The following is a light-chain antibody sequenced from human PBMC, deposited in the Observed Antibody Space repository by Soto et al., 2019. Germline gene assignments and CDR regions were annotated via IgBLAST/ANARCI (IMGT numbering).Light chain of an antibody. J-gene: IGLJ1*01. Sequence: QSALTQPRSVSGSPGQSVAISCTGTSSDVGGYNHVAWYQQHPGKAPKLMIFDVNKRPSWVPDRFSGSKSGNTASLTISGLQAEDEADYYCQSYDSSLSVSSVFGTGTKLTVL. CDR3: QSYDSSLSVSSV. CDR2: DVN. CDR1: SSDVGGYNH. V-gene: IGLV2-11*01.